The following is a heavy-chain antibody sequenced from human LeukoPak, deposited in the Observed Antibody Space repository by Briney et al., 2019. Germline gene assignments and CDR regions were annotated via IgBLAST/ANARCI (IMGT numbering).Heavy chain of an antibody. D-gene: IGHD2-2*01. CDR1: GGSISSYY. CDR2: IYYSGST. V-gene: IGHV4-59*01. CDR3: AGGCSSTSCPDYYYYYMDV. Sequence: SETLSLTCTVSGGSISSYYWSWVRQPTGKGLEWIGYIYYSGSTNYNPSLKRRVTISVETSKNQLTQKKSSVTAADTAVYYCAGGCSSTSCPDYYYYYMDVWGKGTTVTVSS. J-gene: IGHJ6*03.